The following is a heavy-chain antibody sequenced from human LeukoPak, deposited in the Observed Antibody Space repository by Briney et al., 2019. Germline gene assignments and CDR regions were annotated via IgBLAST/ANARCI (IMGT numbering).Heavy chain of an antibody. CDR1: GFTFSSYW. D-gene: IGHD4-17*01. CDR3: ARDTLLYADSPDAFDM. CDR2: IKQDGSEK. J-gene: IGHJ3*02. Sequence: PGGSLRLSCAASGFTFSSYWMSWVRQAPGKGLEWVANIKQDGSEKYYVDSVKGRFTISRDNAKKSLYLQMNSLRDEDTAVYYCARDTLLYADSPDAFDMWGQGTMVTVSS. V-gene: IGHV3-7*01.